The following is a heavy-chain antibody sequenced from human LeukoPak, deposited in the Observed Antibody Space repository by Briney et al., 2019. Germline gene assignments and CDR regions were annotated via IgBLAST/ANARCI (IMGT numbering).Heavy chain of an antibody. CDR3: TRLARGSGNYYTPGF. Sequence: GGSLRLSCTTSGFTFGDYAMSWVRQAPGKGLEWVGYIRSKPYGGTREYAASIKDRFSISRDDSKSIAHLEMNSLKSEDTAVYYCTRLARGSGNYYTPGFWGQGTLVTVSS. V-gene: IGHV3-49*04. J-gene: IGHJ4*02. CDR2: IRSKPYGGTR. CDR1: GFTFGDYA. D-gene: IGHD3-10*01.